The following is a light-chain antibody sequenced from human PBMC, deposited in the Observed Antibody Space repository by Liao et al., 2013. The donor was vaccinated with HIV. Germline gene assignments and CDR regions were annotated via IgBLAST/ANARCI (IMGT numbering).Light chain of an antibody. V-gene: IGLV3-21*01. J-gene: IGLJ1*01. CDR2: YDS. Sequence: SYELTQPPSVSVAPGTTATITCAGINIGTKRVHWYQQKPGQAPVLVIYYDSDRPSGIPERFSGSNSGNTATLTIGRAEAGDEADYHCQVWDSGSSVFGTGTKVTVL. CDR3: QVWDSGSSV. CDR1: NIGTKR.